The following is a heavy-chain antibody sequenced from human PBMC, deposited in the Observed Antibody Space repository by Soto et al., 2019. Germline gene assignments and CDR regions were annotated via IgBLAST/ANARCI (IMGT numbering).Heavy chain of an antibody. V-gene: IGHV3-11*06. CDR1: GFTFGDHY. J-gene: IGHJ4*02. CDR2: ISSSGSYT. Sequence: PGGSLRLSCTTSGFTFGDHYLSWVRQVPGKGLEWISFISSSGSYTNYAESVRGRFTVSRDNAKNAVYLQMSSLRVDDTGVYFCARRHIFAWYSAYWGQGTLVTVSS. CDR3: ARRHIFAWYSAY. D-gene: IGHD1-26*01.